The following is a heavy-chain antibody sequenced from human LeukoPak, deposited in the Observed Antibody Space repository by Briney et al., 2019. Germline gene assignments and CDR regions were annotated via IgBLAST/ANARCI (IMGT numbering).Heavy chain of an antibody. J-gene: IGHJ4*02. Sequence: GGSLGLSCAASGFTFDDYAMHWVRQGPGKGLEWVSGISWNSGNIDFADSVKGRFTISRDNAKNSLYLVMNSLRPEDTAFYYCAKDIGLGYCTSGSCYGIDSWGQGTLVTVSS. V-gene: IGHV3-9*01. D-gene: IGHD2-15*01. CDR3: AKDIGLGYCTSGSCYGIDS. CDR2: ISWNSGNI. CDR1: GFTFDDYA.